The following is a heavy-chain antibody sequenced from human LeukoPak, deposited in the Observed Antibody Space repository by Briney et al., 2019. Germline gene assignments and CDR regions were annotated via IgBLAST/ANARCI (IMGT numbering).Heavy chain of an antibody. J-gene: IGHJ5*02. Sequence: ASVKVSCKVSGYTFTSYDINWVRQATGQGLEWMGWMNPNSGNTGYAQKFQGRVTMTRNTSISTAYMELSSLRSEDTAVYYCARGLKACSGGSCYVVFFDPWGQGTLVTVSS. CDR2: MNPNSGNT. CDR1: GYTFTSYD. D-gene: IGHD2-15*01. CDR3: ARGLKACSGGSCYVVFFDP. V-gene: IGHV1-8*01.